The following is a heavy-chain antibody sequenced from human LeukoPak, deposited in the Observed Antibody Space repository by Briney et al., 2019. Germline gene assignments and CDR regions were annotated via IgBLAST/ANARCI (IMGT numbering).Heavy chain of an antibody. V-gene: IGHV4-59*01. CDR1: GGSISSYY. J-gene: IGHJ6*02. D-gene: IGHD3-9*01. Sequence: SETLSLTCTVSGGSISSYYWSWIRQPPGKGLEWTGYIYYSGSTNYNPSLKSRVTISVDTSKNQFSLKLSSVTAADTAVYYCARGYFDSGYYYGMDVWGQGTTVTVSS. CDR3: ARGYFDSGYYYGMDV. CDR2: IYYSGST.